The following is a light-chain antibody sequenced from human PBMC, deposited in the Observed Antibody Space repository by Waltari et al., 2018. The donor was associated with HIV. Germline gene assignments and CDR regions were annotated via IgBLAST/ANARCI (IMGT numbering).Light chain of an antibody. J-gene: IGKJ5*01. CDR2: DSF. Sequence: ETVLTQSPVTLSLSPGETATVSCRASQSVSNNLAWYQQKPGQAPRLLIYDSFKRATGIPDMFSGGGSGTDFTLTISSLEPEDFAVYYCQQSNNWPQVITFGQGTRLEIK. CDR1: QSVSNN. CDR3: QQSNNWPQVIT. V-gene: IGKV3-11*01.